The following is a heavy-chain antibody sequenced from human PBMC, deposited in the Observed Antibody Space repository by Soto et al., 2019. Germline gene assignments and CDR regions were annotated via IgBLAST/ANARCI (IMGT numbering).Heavy chain of an antibody. CDR3: AAGYCSSTSCYQYYYGMDV. CDR1: GFTFSSYA. D-gene: IGHD2-2*01. CDR2: ISGSGGST. J-gene: IGHJ6*02. Sequence: PGGSLRLSCAASGFTFSSYAMSWVRQAPGKGLEWVSAISGSGGSTYYADSVKGRFTISRDNSKNTLYLQMNSLRAEDTAVYYCAAGYCSSTSCYQYYYGMDVWGQGTTVTVSS. V-gene: IGHV3-23*01.